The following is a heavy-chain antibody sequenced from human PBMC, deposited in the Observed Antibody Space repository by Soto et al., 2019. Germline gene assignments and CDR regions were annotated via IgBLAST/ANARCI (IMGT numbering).Heavy chain of an antibody. CDR2: ISSDGSSR. D-gene: IGHD2-21*01. V-gene: IGHV3-30-3*01. CDR1: GFTFNTYP. CDR3: ANRRGDGYFEH. J-gene: IGHJ4*02. Sequence: GGSLRLSCAASGFTFNTYPMYWVRQAPGKGLEWLAFISSDGSSRYYADSVKGRFTISTDNSRNTLFLQMGSLRPDDTAVYYYANRRGDGYFEHWGQGTLVTVSS.